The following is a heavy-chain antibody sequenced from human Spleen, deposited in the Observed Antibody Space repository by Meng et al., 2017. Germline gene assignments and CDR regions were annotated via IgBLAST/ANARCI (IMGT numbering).Heavy chain of an antibody. Sequence: GESLKISCAATGFTFSTYWMSWARQAPGKGLEWVSSISSSSSYIYYADSVKGRFTISRDNAKNSLYLQMNSLRAEDTAVYYCAREVYGSGSYGYWGQGTLVTVSS. D-gene: IGHD3-10*01. J-gene: IGHJ4*02. CDR1: GFTFSTYW. V-gene: IGHV3-21*01. CDR2: ISSSSSYI. CDR3: AREVYGSGSYGY.